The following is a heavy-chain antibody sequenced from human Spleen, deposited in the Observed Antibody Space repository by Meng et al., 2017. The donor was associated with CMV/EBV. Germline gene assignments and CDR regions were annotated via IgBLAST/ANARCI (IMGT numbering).Heavy chain of an antibody. CDR3: ARDNGGGYFDY. J-gene: IGHJ4*02. Sequence: ASVKVSCKASGYTFTTSYMHWVRQAPGQGLEWMGWINPNSGDTKFAQNFEGRVTVTRDTSISTAYMELSRLRSDDTAVYYCARDNGGGYFDYWGQGTLVTVSS. D-gene: IGHD2-8*01. V-gene: IGHV1-2*02. CDR2: INPNSGDT. CDR1: GYTFTTSY.